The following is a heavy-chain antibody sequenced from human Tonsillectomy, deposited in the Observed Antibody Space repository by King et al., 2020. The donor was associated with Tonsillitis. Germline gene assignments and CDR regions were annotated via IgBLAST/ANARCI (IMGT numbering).Heavy chain of an antibody. CDR3: ARGPPAIRGGAATPPPVR. Sequence: QLQESGPGLVKPSETLSLTCAVSGYSISSGYYWGWIRQPPGKGLEWIGSIYHSGSTYYNPSLKSRVTISVDTSKNQFSLKLSSVPAADTAVYYCARGPPAIRGGAATPPPVRWGQGTLVTVSS. J-gene: IGHJ4*02. CDR2: IYHSGST. D-gene: IGHD2-2*01. V-gene: IGHV4-38-2*01. CDR1: GYSISSGYY.